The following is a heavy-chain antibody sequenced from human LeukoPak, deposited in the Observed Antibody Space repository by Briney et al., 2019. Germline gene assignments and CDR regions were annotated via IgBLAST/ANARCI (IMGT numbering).Heavy chain of an antibody. CDR2: INHSGST. CDR3: ARPPHY. Sequence: PSETLSLTCVVYGGSFSGYYWSWIRQPPGKGLEWIGEINHSGSTNYNPSLKSRVTISVDTSKNQFSLKLSSATAADTAVYYCARPPHYWGQGTLVTVSS. CDR1: GGSFSGYY. V-gene: IGHV4-34*01. J-gene: IGHJ4*02.